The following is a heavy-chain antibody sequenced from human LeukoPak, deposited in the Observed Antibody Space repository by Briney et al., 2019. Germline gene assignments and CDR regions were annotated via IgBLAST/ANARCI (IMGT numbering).Heavy chain of an antibody. J-gene: IGHJ5*02. CDR3: ARGTAAAGMDWFDP. CDR2: ISGSGDTI. CDR1: GFTFSGAW. Sequence: GGSLRLSCTASGFTFSGAWMTWVRQAPGKGLEWVSGISGSGDTIYYSDSVKGRFTISRDNSKNTLFLQMNSLRAGDTAVYYCARGTAAAGMDWFDPWGQGTLVTVSS. D-gene: IGHD6-13*01. V-gene: IGHV3-23*01.